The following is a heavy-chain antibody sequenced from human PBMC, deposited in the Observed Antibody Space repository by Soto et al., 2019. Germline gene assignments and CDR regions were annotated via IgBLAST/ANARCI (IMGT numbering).Heavy chain of an antibody. V-gene: IGHV3-64*01. CDR3: AREPPTCCSDCYFLDS. J-gene: IGHJ4*02. D-gene: IGHD2-21*02. Sequence: EVHLVESGGGLVQPGGSLRLSCAASGFTFSYYAMHWVRQAPGKGLEYVSVIGADGSSTYYANSVKGRFTISRDNSKNTLYLQMGSLRAEDMAVYYCAREPPTCCSDCYFLDSWGQGPLVTVSS. CDR2: IGADGSST. CDR1: GFTFSYYA.